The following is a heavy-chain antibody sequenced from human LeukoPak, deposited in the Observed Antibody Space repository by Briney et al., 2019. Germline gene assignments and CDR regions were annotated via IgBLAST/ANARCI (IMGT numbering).Heavy chain of an antibody. CDR3: ARGGAGWLVPFDY. J-gene: IGHJ4*02. CDR2: IYYSGST. Sequence: ASETLSLTCTVSGGSISSYYWSWIRQPPGKGLEWIGYIYYSGSTNYNPSLKSRVTISVDTSKNQFSLKLSSVTAADTAVYYCARGGAGWLVPFDYWGQGTLVTVSS. D-gene: IGHD6-19*01. CDR1: GGSISSYY. V-gene: IGHV4-59*01.